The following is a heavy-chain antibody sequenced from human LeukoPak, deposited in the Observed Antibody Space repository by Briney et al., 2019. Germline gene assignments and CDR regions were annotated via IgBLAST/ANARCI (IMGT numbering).Heavy chain of an antibody. J-gene: IGHJ4*02. CDR1: GYTLTELS. Sequence: ASVKVSCKVSGYTLTELSMHWVRQAPGKGLEWMGGFDPEDGETIYAQKFQGRVTMTEDTSTDTAYMGLSSLRSEDTAVYYCATAVAIVGTTRVTPLDYWGQGTLVTVSS. V-gene: IGHV1-24*01. CDR3: ATAVAIVGTTRVTPLDY. D-gene: IGHD1-26*01. CDR2: FDPEDGET.